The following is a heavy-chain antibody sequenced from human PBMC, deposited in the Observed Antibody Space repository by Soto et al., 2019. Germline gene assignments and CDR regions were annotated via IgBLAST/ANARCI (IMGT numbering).Heavy chain of an antibody. J-gene: IGHJ4*02. CDR2: ISSISGYI. Sequence: GSLRLYCAASGFTVSSYSMNWVRQAPGKGLEWVSSISSISGYIYYADSVKGRFTISRDNAKNSLYLQMNSLRAEDTAVYYCARDLVPRGYSHGPGYWGQGTLVTVSS. V-gene: IGHV3-21*01. CDR1: GFTVSSYS. CDR3: ARDLVPRGYSHGPGY. D-gene: IGHD5-18*01.